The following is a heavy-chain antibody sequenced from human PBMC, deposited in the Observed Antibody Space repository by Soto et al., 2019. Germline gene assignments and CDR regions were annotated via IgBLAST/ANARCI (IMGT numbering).Heavy chain of an antibody. V-gene: IGHV1-46*03. CDR2: INPSGGST. J-gene: IGHJ4*02. CDR3: ARIMITFGGVIAPFDY. CDR1: GYTFTSYY. Sequence: QVQLVQSGAEVKKPGASVKVSCKASGYTFTSYYMHWVRQAPGQGLEWMGIINPSGGSTSYAQKFQGRVTMTRDTSTSTVYMELSSLRSEDTAVYYCARIMITFGGVIAPFDYWGQGTLVTVSS. D-gene: IGHD3-16*02.